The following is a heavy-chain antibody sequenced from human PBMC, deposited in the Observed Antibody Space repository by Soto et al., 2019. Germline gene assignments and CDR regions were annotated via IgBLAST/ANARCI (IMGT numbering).Heavy chain of an antibody. CDR1: GYTFTSYD. V-gene: IGHV1-8*01. CDR2: MNPNRGNT. CDR3: ARAYFGYYGSGSYMFYGMDV. J-gene: IGHJ6*02. D-gene: IGHD3-10*01. Sequence: ASVKVSCKASGYTFTSYDINWVRQATGQGLEWMGWMNPNRGNTGYAQKFQGRVTMTRNTSICTAYMELSSLRSEDTAVYYCARAYFGYYGSGSYMFYGMDVCGQGTTVTVSS.